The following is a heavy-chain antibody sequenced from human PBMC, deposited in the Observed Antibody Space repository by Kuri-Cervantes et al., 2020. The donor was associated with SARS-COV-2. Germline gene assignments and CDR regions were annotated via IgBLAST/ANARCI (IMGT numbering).Heavy chain of an antibody. CDR2: INSDGSST. Sequence: GESLKISCAASGFTFSSYWMHWVRQAPGKGLVWVSRINSDGSSTSYADSVKGRFTISRDNAKNMLFLQMNSLRAEDTAVYYCVRDGDHWNFDYWGQGTLVTGSS. CDR3: VRDGDHWNFDY. D-gene: IGHD1-1*01. CDR1: GFTFSSYW. V-gene: IGHV3-74*01. J-gene: IGHJ4*02.